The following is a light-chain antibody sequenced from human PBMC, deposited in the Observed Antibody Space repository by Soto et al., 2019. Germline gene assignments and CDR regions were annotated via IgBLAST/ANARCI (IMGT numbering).Light chain of an antibody. Sequence: EILMTQSPATLSLSPGERATLSCRASQSVSSKVAWYQQRRGQAPRLLIYGASSRATGIPARFRGSGSGTEFTLAISSLQSEDFAVYYCQQYDSWPPLTFGGGTKVEIK. CDR2: GAS. CDR3: QQYDSWPPLT. J-gene: IGKJ4*01. V-gene: IGKV3-15*01. CDR1: QSVSSK.